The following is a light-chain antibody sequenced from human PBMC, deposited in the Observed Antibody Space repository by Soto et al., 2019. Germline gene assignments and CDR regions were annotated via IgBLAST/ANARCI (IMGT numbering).Light chain of an antibody. J-gene: IGKJ2*01. CDR2: GAS. Sequence: EVVLTQSPGTLSLSPGERATLSFRASQSVRSNYLAWYQQKPGQAPRLLIYGASSRATGIPDRFSGSGSGTDFTLTISRLEPEDFAVYYCQQYDSSPYTFGQGTKLEIK. CDR3: QQYDSSPYT. V-gene: IGKV3-20*01. CDR1: QSVRSNY.